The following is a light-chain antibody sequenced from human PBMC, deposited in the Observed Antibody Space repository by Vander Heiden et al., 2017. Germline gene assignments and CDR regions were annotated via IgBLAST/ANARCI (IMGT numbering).Light chain of an antibody. Sequence: QSSLTHPPSASGSPGQSATIPCTGTSSDVGGYNCVSWYQQHPGKAPKLMMYDVSERPSGVPERFSGSKSGNTASLTVTGLQAGDEADYYCNACAGSTADLVFGGGTKLTVL. J-gene: IGLJ3*02. CDR2: DVS. V-gene: IGLV2-8*01. CDR1: SSDVGGYNC. CDR3: NACAGSTADLV.